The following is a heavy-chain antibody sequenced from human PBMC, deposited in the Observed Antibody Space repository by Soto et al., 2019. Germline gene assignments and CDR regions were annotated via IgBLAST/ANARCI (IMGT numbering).Heavy chain of an antibody. V-gene: IGHV3-30-3*01. CDR3: ARGSSLSHYYYGMDV. CDR2: ISYDGSNK. J-gene: IGHJ6*02. Sequence: GGSLRLSCAASGFTFSSYAMHWVRQAPGKGLEWVAVISYDGSNKYYADSVKGRFTISRDNSKNTLYLQMNSLRAEDTAVYYCARGSSLSHYYYGMDVWGQGTTVTVSS. D-gene: IGHD6-6*01. CDR1: GFTFSSYA.